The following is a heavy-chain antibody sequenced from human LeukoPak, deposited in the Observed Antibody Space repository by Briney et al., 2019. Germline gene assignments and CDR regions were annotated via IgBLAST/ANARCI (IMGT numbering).Heavy chain of an antibody. CDR1: GFGFSTHD. D-gene: IGHD1-26*01. Sequence: GGSLRLSCVASGFGFSTHDMSWGRQTPGKGLEWVSSISGFDSGTYYTDSVRGRFTISRANSKNTLYLQMNSLRAEDTAVYYCAKGAQPYSTSYNDAFDIWGQGTMVTVSS. CDR3: AKGAQPYSTSYNDAFDI. V-gene: IGHV3-23*01. CDR2: ISGFDSGT. J-gene: IGHJ3*02.